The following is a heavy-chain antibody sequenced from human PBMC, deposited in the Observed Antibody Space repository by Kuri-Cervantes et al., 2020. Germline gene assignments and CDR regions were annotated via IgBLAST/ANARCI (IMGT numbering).Heavy chain of an antibody. V-gene: IGHV4-30-4*01. Sequence: LRLSCTVSGGSISSGDYYWSWIRQPPGKGLEWIGYIYYSGSTYYNPSLKSRVTISVDRSKNQFSLKLSSVTAADTAVYYCARVSVAAALDYWGQGTLVTVSS. J-gene: IGHJ4*02. CDR1: GGSISSGDYY. CDR3: ARVSVAAALDY. D-gene: IGHD6-13*01. CDR2: IYYSGST.